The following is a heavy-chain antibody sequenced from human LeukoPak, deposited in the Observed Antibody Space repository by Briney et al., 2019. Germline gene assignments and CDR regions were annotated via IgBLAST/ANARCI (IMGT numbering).Heavy chain of an antibody. CDR3: ARSDDYDSSGYYYFDY. Sequence: ASVKVSCTASGYTFTGHYMHWVRQAPGQGLEWMGWINPNSGGTNYAQKFQGRVTMTRDTSISTAYMELSRLKSDDTAVYYCARSDDYDSSGYYYFDYWGQGTLVTVSS. V-gene: IGHV1-2*02. CDR2: INPNSGGT. CDR1: GYTFTGHY. J-gene: IGHJ4*02. D-gene: IGHD3-22*01.